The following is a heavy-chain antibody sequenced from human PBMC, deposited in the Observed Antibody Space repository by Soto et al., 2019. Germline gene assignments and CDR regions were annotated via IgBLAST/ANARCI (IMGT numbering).Heavy chain of an antibody. D-gene: IGHD3-10*01. Sequence: ALSLSCTVSGGSNIRDGYYWSWIRQHPGKGLEWIAYISYSGSSYSNPSLKSRVTISADTSKNQFSLRLTSVTAADTAVYFCPRATPDGSAAFWGQGPLVT. CDR1: GGSNIRDGYY. CDR3: PRATPDGSAAF. V-gene: IGHV4-31*03. J-gene: IGHJ4*02. CDR2: ISYSGSS.